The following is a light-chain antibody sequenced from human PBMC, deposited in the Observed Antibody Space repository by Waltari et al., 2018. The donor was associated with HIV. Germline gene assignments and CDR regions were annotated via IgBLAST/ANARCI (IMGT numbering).Light chain of an antibody. Sequence: EIVMTQSPESLAVSLGERATINCTSSQSIFQSASSTNYLAWYQQNPGKPPQLLISWASTRASGVPVRFRGAGSGTDFTLTITSLQTEDVAVYWCQQYYSAPLTFGGGTKVAIK. V-gene: IGKV4-1*01. CDR1: QSIFQSASSTNY. CDR3: QQYYSAPLT. J-gene: IGKJ4*01. CDR2: WAS.